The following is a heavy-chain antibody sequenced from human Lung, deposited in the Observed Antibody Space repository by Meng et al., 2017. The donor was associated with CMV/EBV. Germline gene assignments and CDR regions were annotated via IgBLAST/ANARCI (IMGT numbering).Heavy chain of an antibody. Sequence: QVRLVQSGFEFKRPGASVKVSCKASGYTFTSYAMNWVRQAPGQGFEWMGWINTNTGNPTYAQGFTGRFVFSLDTSVSTAYLQISSLKAADTAVYYCARLYCSGGSCYTIDYWGQGTLVTVSS. CDR2: INTNTGNP. D-gene: IGHD2-15*01. J-gene: IGHJ4*02. CDR1: GYTFTSYA. V-gene: IGHV7-4-1*02. CDR3: ARLYCSGGSCYTIDY.